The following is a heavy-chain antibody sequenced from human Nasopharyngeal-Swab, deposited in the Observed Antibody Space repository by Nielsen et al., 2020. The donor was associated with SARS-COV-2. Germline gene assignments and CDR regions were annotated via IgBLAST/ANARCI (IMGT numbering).Heavy chain of an antibody. V-gene: IGHV3-74*01. D-gene: IGHD3-3*01. CDR3: AKDFGFWSGYDEFDY. J-gene: IGHJ4*01. Sequence: GESLKISCAASGFTFSSYWMHWVRQVPGKGLVWVSGINSDGSSTSYADSVKGRFTISRDNAKNTLYLQMNSLRAEDTAVYYCAKDFGFWSGYDEFDYWGQGTLVTVSS. CDR2: INSDGSST. CDR1: GFTFSSYW.